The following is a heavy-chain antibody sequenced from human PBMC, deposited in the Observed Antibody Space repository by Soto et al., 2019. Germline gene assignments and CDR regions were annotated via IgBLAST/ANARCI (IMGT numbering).Heavy chain of an antibody. CDR3: AIDVTGATCYDILTGNKGAFDI. CDR2: INPSGRST. Sequence: GASVNVPCKASGYTFTSYYMPWVRQAPVQGLEWMGIINPSGRSTSYAQKFQGRVTMTRDTSTSTVYMELSSLRSEDTAGYYCAIDVTGATCYDILTGNKGAFDIWGQGTMVTVSS. V-gene: IGHV1-46*01. J-gene: IGHJ3*02. D-gene: IGHD3-9*01. CDR1: GYTFTSYY.